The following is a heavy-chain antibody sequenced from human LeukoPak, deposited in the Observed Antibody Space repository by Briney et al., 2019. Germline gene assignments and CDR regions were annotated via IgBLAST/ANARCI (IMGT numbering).Heavy chain of an antibody. CDR3: ARDYLQWAQVRYQLDY. D-gene: IGHD1-26*01. Sequence: SVKVSCKASGYTFTGYYMHWVRQAPGQGPEWMGRINPNSGGTNYAQKFQGRLTITRDTSISTPYMALSRLRSDDTAVYYCARDYLQWAQVRYQLDYWGQGTRVSVSS. CDR1: GYTFTGYY. CDR2: INPNSGGT. J-gene: IGHJ4*02. V-gene: IGHV1-2*06.